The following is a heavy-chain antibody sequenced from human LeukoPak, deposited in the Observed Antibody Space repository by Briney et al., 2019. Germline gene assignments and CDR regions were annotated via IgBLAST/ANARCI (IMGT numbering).Heavy chain of an antibody. D-gene: IGHD3-3*01. Sequence: KPSETLSLTCAVYGGSFSGYYWSWIRQPPGKGLEWIGEINHSGSTNYYPSLKSRVTISVDTSKNQFSLKLSSVTAADTAVYYCARGLWIFGVDPNWFDPWGQGTLVTVSS. V-gene: IGHV4-34*01. CDR3: ARGLWIFGVDPNWFDP. CDR2: INHSGST. J-gene: IGHJ5*02. CDR1: GGSFSGYY.